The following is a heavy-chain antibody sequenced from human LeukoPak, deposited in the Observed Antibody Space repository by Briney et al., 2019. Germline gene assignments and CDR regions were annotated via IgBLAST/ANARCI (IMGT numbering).Heavy chain of an antibody. Sequence: GSLRLSCASSGFTFNNYAMTWIRQPPGKGLEWIGEINHSGSTNYNPSLKSRVTISVDTSKNQFSLKLSSVTAADTAVYYCARGLRKLLRLFDYGGQGTLVTVSS. CDR1: GFTFNNYA. CDR3: ARGLRKLLRLFDY. CDR2: INHSGST. J-gene: IGHJ4*02. D-gene: IGHD3-22*01. V-gene: IGHV4-34*01.